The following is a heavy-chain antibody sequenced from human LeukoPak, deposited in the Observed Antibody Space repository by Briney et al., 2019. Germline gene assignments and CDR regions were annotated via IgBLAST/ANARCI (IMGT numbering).Heavy chain of an antibody. CDR1: GGSISSHY. CDR2: IYYSGST. Sequence: SETLSLTCTVSGGSISSHYWSWIRQPPGKGLEWIGYIYYSGSTNYNPSLKSRVTISVDTSKSQFSLKLSSVTAADTAVYYCARTLDYDFWSGYPNNWFDPWGQGTLVTVSS. V-gene: IGHV4-59*11. J-gene: IGHJ5*02. CDR3: ARTLDYDFWSGYPNNWFDP. D-gene: IGHD3-3*01.